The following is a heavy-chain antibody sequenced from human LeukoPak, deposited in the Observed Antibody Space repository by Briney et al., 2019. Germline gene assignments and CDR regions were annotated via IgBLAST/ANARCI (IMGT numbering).Heavy chain of an antibody. Sequence: SVKVSCKASGYTFTSYAISWVRQAPGQGLEWMGGIIPIFGTATYAQKFQGRVTITADESTSTAYMELSSLRSEDTAVYYCARSPYPYSDSSGYYYYFDYWGQGTLVTVSS. J-gene: IGHJ4*02. V-gene: IGHV1-69*13. D-gene: IGHD3-22*01. CDR3: ARSPYPYSDSSGYYYYFDY. CDR1: GYTFTSYA. CDR2: IIPIFGTA.